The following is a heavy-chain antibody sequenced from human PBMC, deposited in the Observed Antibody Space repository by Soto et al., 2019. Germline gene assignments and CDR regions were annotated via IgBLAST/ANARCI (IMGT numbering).Heavy chain of an antibody. CDR3: AKTQIHTIGY. Sequence: GGSLRLSCAASGFTFSSYAMSWVRQAPGKGLEWVSVISGSGDFTFHADSVKGRFTISRDNSKNTLYLQMNTLRAEDTAIYYCAKTQIHTIGYWGEGTRVTVS. CDR2: ISGSGDFT. J-gene: IGHJ4*02. D-gene: IGHD2-2*01. CDR1: GFTFSSYA. V-gene: IGHV3-23*01.